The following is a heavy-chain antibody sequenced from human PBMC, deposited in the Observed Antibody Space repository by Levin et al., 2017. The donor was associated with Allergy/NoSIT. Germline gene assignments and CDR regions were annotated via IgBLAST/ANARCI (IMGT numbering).Heavy chain of an antibody. D-gene: IGHD2-2*01. V-gene: IGHV3-11*05. CDR3: ARVAVVVVPAAYWYFDL. Sequence: GESLKISCAASGFTFSDYYMSWIRQAPGKGLEWLSYISSSSSYTNYADSVKGRFTISRDNAKNSLYLQMNSLRAEDTAVYYCARVAVVVVPAAYWYFDLWGRGTLVTVSS. CDR2: ISSSSSYT. CDR1: GFTFSDYY. J-gene: IGHJ2*01.